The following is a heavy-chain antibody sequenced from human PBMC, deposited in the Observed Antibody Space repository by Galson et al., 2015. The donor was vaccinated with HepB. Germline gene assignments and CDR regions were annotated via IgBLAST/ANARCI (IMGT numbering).Heavy chain of an antibody. V-gene: IGHV1-58*02. CDR1: GFTFTSSA. CDR2: IVVGSGNT. D-gene: IGHD5/OR15-5a*01. J-gene: IGHJ6*03. Sequence: SVKVSCKASGFTFTSSAMQWVRQARGQRLEWIGWIVVGSGNTNYAQKFQERVTITRDMSTSTAYMELSSLRSEDTAVYYCAADSRTIVWPLYYYYYMDVWGKGTTVTVSS. CDR3: AADSRTIVWPLYYYYYMDV.